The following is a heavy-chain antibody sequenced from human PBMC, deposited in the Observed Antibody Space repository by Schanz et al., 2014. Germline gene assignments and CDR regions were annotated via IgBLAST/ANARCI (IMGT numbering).Heavy chain of an antibody. CDR3: ARGPLGTSP. CDR1: GYTFVSYS. Sequence: QVQLAQSGAEVKKPGASVKVSCKASGYTFVSYSMHWVRQAPGQGLEWMGRIISILGIPNYAQKFQGRVTFTADKSTSTAYMELSSLKSEDTAVYYCARGPLGTSPWGQGTLVTVSS. J-gene: IGHJ5*02. CDR2: IISILGIP. V-gene: IGHV1-69*09. D-gene: IGHD5-12*01.